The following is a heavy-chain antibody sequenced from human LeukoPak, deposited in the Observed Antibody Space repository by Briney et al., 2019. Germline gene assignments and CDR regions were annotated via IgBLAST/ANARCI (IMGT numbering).Heavy chain of an antibody. V-gene: IGHV1-46*01. CDR2: INPSGGST. J-gene: IGHJ3*02. CDR3: ARAEKNPMGAFDI. Sequence: ASVKVSCKASGYTFTSYYMHWVRQAPGQGLEWMGIINPSGGSTSYAQKFQGRVTMTRDMSTSTVYMEPSSLRSEDTAVYYCARAEKNPMGAFDIWGQGTMVTVSS. D-gene: IGHD2-8*01. CDR1: GYTFTSYY.